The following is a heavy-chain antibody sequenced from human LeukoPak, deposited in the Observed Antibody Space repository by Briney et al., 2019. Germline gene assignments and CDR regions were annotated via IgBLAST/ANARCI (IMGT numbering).Heavy chain of an antibody. CDR3: ARQDGGWFDP. D-gene: IGHD3-10*01. V-gene: IGHV4-59*08. J-gene: IGHJ5*02. CDR2: IYYSGST. Sequence: PSETLSLTCAVYGGSFSGYYWSWIRQPPGKGLEWIGYIYYSGSTNYNPSLKSRVTISVDTSKNQFSLKLSSVTAADTAVYYCARQDGGWFDPWGQGTLVTVSS. CDR1: GGSFSGYY.